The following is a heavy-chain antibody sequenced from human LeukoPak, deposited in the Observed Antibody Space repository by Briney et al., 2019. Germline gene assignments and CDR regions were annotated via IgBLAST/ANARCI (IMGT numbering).Heavy chain of an antibody. V-gene: IGHV3-13*01. CDR2: IGTAGDT. CDR1: GFTFSDYD. J-gene: IGHJ4*02. Sequence: GGSLRLSCAASGFTFSDYDMHWVRQATGKGLEWVSAIGTAGDTYYTGSVKGRFTISRENAKNSLYLQMNSLRAGDTAVYYCARVAKERVGGVYYFDCWGQGTLVTVSS. D-gene: IGHD1-1*01. CDR3: ARVAKERVGGVYYFDC.